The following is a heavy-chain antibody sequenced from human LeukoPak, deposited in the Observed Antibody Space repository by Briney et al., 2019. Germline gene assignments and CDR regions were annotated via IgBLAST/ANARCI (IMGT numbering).Heavy chain of an antibody. Sequence: GGSLRLSCAASGFTFSSYWMHWVRHAPGKGLVWVSRINTDGSSTNHADSVKGRFTISRDNAKNTLYLQMNSLRAEDTAVYYCARDGIGSGGDAFDIWGQGTMVTVSS. CDR2: INTDGSST. CDR1: GFTFSSYW. J-gene: IGHJ3*02. V-gene: IGHV3-74*01. CDR3: ARDGIGSGGDAFDI. D-gene: IGHD3-10*01.